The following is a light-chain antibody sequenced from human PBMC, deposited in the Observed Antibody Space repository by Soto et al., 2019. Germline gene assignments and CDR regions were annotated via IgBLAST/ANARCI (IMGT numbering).Light chain of an antibody. CDR3: SSYADSNTHYV. CDR2: EVS. Sequence: QSVLTQPPSASGSPGQSVTISCTGTSSDVGAYNYVSWYQQLPGKAPKLIIYEVSKRPSGVPDRFSGSKSGNTASLTVSGLQAEDEADYHCSSYADSNTHYVFGTGTMVTVL. J-gene: IGLJ1*01. CDR1: SSDVGAYNY. V-gene: IGLV2-8*01.